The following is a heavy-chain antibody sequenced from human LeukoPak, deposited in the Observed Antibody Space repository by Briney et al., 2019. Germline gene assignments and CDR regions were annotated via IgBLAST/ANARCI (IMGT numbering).Heavy chain of an antibody. CDR2: ISGSNGNT. D-gene: IGHD1-26*01. CDR3: ARAGRGTYYYFDY. Sequence: ASVKVSCKTSGYTFNRYGVAWVRQAPGQGLEWVGWISGSNGNTNYAQKLQGRVTMTTDTATSTAYMELRGLTSDDTAMYYCARAGRGTYYYFDYWGQGTLVTVSS. CDR1: GYTFNRYG. J-gene: IGHJ4*02. V-gene: IGHV1-18*01.